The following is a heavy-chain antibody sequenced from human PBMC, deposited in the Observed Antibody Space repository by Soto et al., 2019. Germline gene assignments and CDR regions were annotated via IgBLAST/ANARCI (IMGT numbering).Heavy chain of an antibody. Sequence: GASLKISCKGSGYRFTSYWIAWVRQMPGKGLEWMGIIYPGDSDTRYSPSFQGQVTISADRSITTAYLQWSSLKASDTAVYYCARHDETGGWYYFDYWGQGTLLSVSS. J-gene: IGHJ4*02. V-gene: IGHV5-51*01. CDR1: GYRFTSYW. CDR2: IYPGDSDT. CDR3: ARHDETGGWYYFDY. D-gene: IGHD6-19*01.